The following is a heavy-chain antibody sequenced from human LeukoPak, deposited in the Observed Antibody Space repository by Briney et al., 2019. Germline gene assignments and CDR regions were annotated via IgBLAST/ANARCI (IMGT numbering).Heavy chain of an antibody. V-gene: IGHV1-69*13. D-gene: IGHD5-18*01. CDR1: GGTFSSYA. J-gene: IGHJ4*02. Sequence: SVKVTCKASGGTFSSYAISWVRQAPGQGLEWMGGIIPIFGTANYAQKFQGRVTITADESTSTAYMELSSLRSEDTAVYYSARGDNYGKEIDYWGQGTLVTVSS. CDR2: IIPIFGTA. CDR3: ARGDNYGKEIDY.